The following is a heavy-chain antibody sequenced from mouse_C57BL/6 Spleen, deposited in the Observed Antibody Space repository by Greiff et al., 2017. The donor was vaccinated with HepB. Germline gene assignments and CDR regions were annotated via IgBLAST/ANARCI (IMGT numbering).Heavy chain of an antibody. CDR1: GFTFSSYA. V-gene: IGHV5-4*01. CDR3: ARDRGYYGSTLYYFDY. D-gene: IGHD1-1*01. Sequence: DVQLQESGGGLVKPGGSLKLSCAASGFTFSSYAMSWVRQTPEKRLEWVATISDGGSYTYYPDNVKGRFTISRDNAKNNLYLQMSHLKSEDTAMYYCARDRGYYGSTLYYFDYWGQGTTLTVSS. CDR2: ISDGGSYT. J-gene: IGHJ2*01.